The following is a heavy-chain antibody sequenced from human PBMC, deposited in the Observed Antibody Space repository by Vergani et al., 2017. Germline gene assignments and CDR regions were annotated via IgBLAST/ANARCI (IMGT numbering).Heavy chain of an antibody. V-gene: IGHV1-69*12. CDR1: GGTFSSYA. D-gene: IGHD2-21*02. CDR3: AREYCGGDCYTGFDY. J-gene: IGHJ4*02. CDR2: IIPIFGTA. Sequence: QVQLVQSGAEVKKPGSSVKVSCKASGGTFSSYAISWVRQAPGQGLEWMGGIIPIFGTANYAQKFQGRVTITADESTSTAYMELGSLRSEDTAVYYCAREYCGGDCYTGFDYWGQGTLVTVSS.